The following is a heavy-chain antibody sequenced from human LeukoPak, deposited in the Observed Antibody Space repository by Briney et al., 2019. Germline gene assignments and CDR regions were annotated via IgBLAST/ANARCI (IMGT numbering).Heavy chain of an antibody. V-gene: IGHV3-21*06. CDR3: ARDAYGIVGAITFSDH. Sequence: GGSLRLSCAASGFAFSGYSMNWVRQAPGKGLEWVSSITTSSSYIYYADSVKGQFTISRDNAKNSLYLQMNSLRAEDTAVYYCARDAYGIVGAITFSDHWGQGTLVTVSS. CDR2: ITTSSSYI. CDR1: GFAFSGYS. D-gene: IGHD1-26*01. J-gene: IGHJ4*02.